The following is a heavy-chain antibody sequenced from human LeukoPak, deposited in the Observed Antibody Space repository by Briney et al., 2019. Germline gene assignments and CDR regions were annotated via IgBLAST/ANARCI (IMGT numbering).Heavy chain of an antibody. Sequence: GASVKVSCKASGYTFTSYGISWVRQAPGQGLEWMGWISAYNGNTNYAQKLQGRVTMTTDTSTSTAYMELRSLRSDDTAVYYCARDVRGVIQGPEYFQHWGQGTLVTVSS. J-gene: IGHJ1*01. CDR2: ISAYNGNT. D-gene: IGHD3-10*01. CDR1: GYTFTSYG. V-gene: IGHV1-18*01. CDR3: ARDVRGVIQGPEYFQH.